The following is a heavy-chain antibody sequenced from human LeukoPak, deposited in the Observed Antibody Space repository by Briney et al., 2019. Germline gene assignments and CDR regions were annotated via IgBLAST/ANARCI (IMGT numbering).Heavy chain of an antibody. D-gene: IGHD6-19*01. CDR3: ARDKAVGTDAYYYYGMDV. CDR2: IYYSGST. J-gene: IGHJ6*02. V-gene: IGHV4-59*01. CDR1: GGSISSYY. Sequence: PSETLSLTSTVSGGSISSYYWGWIRQPPGKGLEWIGYIYYSGSTNYNPSLKSRVTISVDTSKNQFSLKLSSVTAADTAVYYCARDKAVGTDAYYYYGMDVWGQGTTVTVSS.